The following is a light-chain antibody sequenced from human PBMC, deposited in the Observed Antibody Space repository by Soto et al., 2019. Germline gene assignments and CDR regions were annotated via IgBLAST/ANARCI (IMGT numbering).Light chain of an antibody. J-gene: IGKJ5*01. V-gene: IGKV3-15*01. CDR3: QQYKNWPL. CDR1: HSVNSH. CDR2: GAS. Sequence: MMMTQSPATLSVSPGARVTLSCRTSHSVNSHVAWYQQKPGQAPRLLLYGASTRATGIPVRFSGSGFGTEFTLTISSLQSEDFAVYYCQQYKNWPLVGQGTRLEIK.